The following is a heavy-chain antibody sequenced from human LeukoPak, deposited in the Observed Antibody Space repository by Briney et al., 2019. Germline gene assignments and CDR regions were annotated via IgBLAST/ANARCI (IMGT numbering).Heavy chain of an antibody. D-gene: IGHD4-17*01. CDR1: GGSISSYY. Sequence: SETLSLTCTVSGGSISSYYWSWIRQPPGKGLEWIGYIYYSGSTNYNPSLKSRVTISVDTSKNQFSLKLSSVTAADTAVYYCARNDDYGDYPSFWFDPWGQGTLVTVSS. V-gene: IGHV4-59*01. J-gene: IGHJ5*02. CDR3: ARNDDYGDYPSFWFDP. CDR2: IYYSGST.